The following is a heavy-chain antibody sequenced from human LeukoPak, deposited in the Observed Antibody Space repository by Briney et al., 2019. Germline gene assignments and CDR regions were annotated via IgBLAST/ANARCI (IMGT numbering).Heavy chain of an antibody. CDR1: GFVFDEHG. V-gene: IGHV3-20*04. CDR3: ARAPITSPFYFDY. D-gene: IGHD2-2*01. CDR2: INWSGKST. J-gene: IGHJ4*02. Sequence: GGSLRLSCTASGFVFDEHGMTWVRQVPGKGLEWVSGINWSGKSTSYGDPVRGRFTISRDNAKNSLSLQMDSLRAVDTALYYCARAPITSPFYFDYWGQGTLVTVSS.